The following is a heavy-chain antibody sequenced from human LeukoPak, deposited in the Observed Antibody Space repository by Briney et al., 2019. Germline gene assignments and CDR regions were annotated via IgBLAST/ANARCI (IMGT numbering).Heavy chain of an antibody. V-gene: IGHV3-23*01. D-gene: IGHD1-26*01. CDR3: AKDLNAAGTFDAFDI. Sequence: GGSLRLSCAASGFIFSSYAMGWVRQAPGKGLEWVSAISGSGGSTYYADSVKGRFTISRDNSKNTLYLQMNSLRAEDTAVYYCAKDLNAAGTFDAFDIWGQGTMVTVSS. CDR1: GFIFSSYA. J-gene: IGHJ3*02. CDR2: ISGSGGST.